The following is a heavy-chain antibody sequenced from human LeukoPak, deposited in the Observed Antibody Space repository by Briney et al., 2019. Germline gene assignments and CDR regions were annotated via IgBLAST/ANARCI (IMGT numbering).Heavy chain of an antibody. Sequence: PGGSLRLPCAASGNYWMHWVRQAPGKGLVWVSHVNSDGSWTTYADSVKGRFTISKDNAKNTVYLQMNNLRAEDTAVYYCVSFYETYWGRGTLVTVSS. CDR3: VSFYETY. D-gene: IGHD2-2*01. J-gene: IGHJ4*02. V-gene: IGHV3-74*01. CDR2: VNSDGSWT. CDR1: GNYW.